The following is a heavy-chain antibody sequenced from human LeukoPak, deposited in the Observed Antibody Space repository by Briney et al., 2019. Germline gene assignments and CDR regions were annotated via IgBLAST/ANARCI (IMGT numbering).Heavy chain of an antibody. Sequence: SETLSLTCAVYGGSFSGYYWSWIRQPPGKGLEWIGEINHSGSTNYNPSLKSRVTISVDTSKNQFSLKLSSVTAADTAVYYCARAPKRHYYDSSGYEDAFDIWGQGTMVTVSS. CDR3: ARAPKRHYYDSSGYEDAFDI. CDR1: GGSFSGYY. V-gene: IGHV4-34*01. D-gene: IGHD3-22*01. J-gene: IGHJ3*02. CDR2: INHSGST.